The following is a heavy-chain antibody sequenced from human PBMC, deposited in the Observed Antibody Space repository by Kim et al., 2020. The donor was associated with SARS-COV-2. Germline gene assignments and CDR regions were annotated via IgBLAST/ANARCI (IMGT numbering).Heavy chain of an antibody. J-gene: IGHJ5*02. CDR3: TKGIVPDPIGGSWFDP. D-gene: IGHD2-2*02. CDR2: ISGSGTST. CDR1: GFPFIDYA. V-gene: IGHV3-23*01. Sequence: GGSLRLSCAASGFPFIDYAMTWVRQAPGKGLEWVSGISGSGTSTYYADSVKGRFTISRDNSKNTLYLQMNSLRAEDAATYYCTKGIVPDPIGGSWFDPWGHGTLVTVSS.